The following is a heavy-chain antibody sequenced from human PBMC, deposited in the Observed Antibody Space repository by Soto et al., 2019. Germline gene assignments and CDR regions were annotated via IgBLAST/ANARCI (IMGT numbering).Heavy chain of an antibody. V-gene: IGHV3-23*01. CDR2: ISGSGGST. Sequence: PGGSLRLSCAASGFTFSSYAMSWVRQASGKGLEWVSAISGSGGSTYYADSVKGRFTISRDNSKNTLYLQMNSLRAEDTAVYYCARDRQWLVKGVNYYGMDVWGQGTTVTVSS. J-gene: IGHJ6*02. D-gene: IGHD6-19*01. CDR3: ARDRQWLVKGVNYYGMDV. CDR1: GFTFSSYA.